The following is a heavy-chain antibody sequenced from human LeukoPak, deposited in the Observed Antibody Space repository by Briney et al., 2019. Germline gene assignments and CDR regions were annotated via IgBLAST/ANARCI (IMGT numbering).Heavy chain of an antibody. CDR2: IIHIVGTT. V-gene: IGHV1-69*05. D-gene: IGHD1-26*01. J-gene: IGHJ5*01. Sequence: VRLSCTASGGTFSSYALSWVRQAPGKGLQWVAEIIHIVGTTNYVESVKGRVTITTDDATNTPFMEVSSLRSEDTAIYYCATDDGSATMGFDSWGQGTLLTVSS. CDR1: GGTFSSYA. CDR3: ATDDGSATMGFDS.